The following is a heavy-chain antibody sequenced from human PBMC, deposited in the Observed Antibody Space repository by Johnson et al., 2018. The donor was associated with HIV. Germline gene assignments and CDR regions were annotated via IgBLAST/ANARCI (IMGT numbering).Heavy chain of an antibody. CDR1: GFTFSSYA. CDR2: LFSGGSI. J-gene: IGHJ3*02. V-gene: IGHV3-66*01. CDR3: ARACRDGYTCDAFDI. D-gene: IGHD5-24*01. Sequence: VQLVESGGGLVQPGGSLRLSCEASGFTFSSYAMNWVRQAPGKGLEWVSVLFSGGSIYFADSVKGRFTISRDNSKNTLYLQMNSLRAEDTAVYYCARACRDGYTCDAFDIWGQGTMVTVSS.